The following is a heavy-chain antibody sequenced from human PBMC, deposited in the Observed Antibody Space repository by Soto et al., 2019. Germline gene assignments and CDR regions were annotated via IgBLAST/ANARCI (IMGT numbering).Heavy chain of an antibody. J-gene: IGHJ5*02. D-gene: IGHD3-3*01. Sequence: SETLSLTCTVSGDSISDYYWTWIRQPPGKGLEWIGYIYYSGSTNYNPSLKSRVTISVDTSKNQFSRKLSSVTAADTAVYYCARDTNPHNQGPTNWFDPWGQGTLVTVSS. CDR1: GDSISDYY. CDR2: IYYSGST. V-gene: IGHV4-59*12. CDR3: ARDTNPHNQGPTNWFDP.